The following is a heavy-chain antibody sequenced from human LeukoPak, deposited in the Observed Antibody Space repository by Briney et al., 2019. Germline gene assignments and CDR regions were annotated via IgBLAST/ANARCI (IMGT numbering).Heavy chain of an antibody. Sequence: QSGGSLRLSCAASGFTFSSYAMSWVRQAPGKGLEWVSAISGSGGSTYYADSVKGRFTISRDNSKNTLYLQMNSLRAEDTAVYYCANPYDSSGYYSFDYWGQGTLVTVSS. CDR2: ISGSGGST. J-gene: IGHJ4*02. CDR3: ANPYDSSGYYSFDY. V-gene: IGHV3-23*01. D-gene: IGHD3-22*01. CDR1: GFTFSSYA.